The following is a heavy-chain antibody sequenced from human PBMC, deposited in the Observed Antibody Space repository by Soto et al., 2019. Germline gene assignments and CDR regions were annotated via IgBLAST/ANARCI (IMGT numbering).Heavy chain of an antibody. CDR2: LIPLFGTT. J-gene: IGHJ4*02. V-gene: IGHV1-69*06. CDR1: GGTFSGHA. CDR3: ARGPNWGYRFDS. D-gene: IGHD7-27*01. Sequence: QVQLVQSGAEVKKPGSSVKVSCEASGGTFSGHAISWVRQAPGQGPAWMGGLIPLFGTTQHAQNFQDRLKISADKATSTAYMELTSLRFEDTAIYYCARGPNWGYRFDSWGQGTLVTVSS.